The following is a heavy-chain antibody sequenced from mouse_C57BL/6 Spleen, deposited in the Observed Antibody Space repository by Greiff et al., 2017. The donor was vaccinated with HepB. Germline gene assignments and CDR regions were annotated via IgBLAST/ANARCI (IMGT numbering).Heavy chain of an antibody. V-gene: IGHV1-15*01. CDR2: IDPETGGT. CDR3: TTITTVVEDAY. J-gene: IGHJ3*01. Sequence: VQVVESGAELVRPGASVTLSCKASGYTFTDYEMHWVKQTPVHGLEWIGAIDPETGGTAYNQKFKGKAILTADKSSSTAYMELRSLTSEDSAVYYCTTITTVVEDAYWGQGTLVTVSA. D-gene: IGHD1-1*01. CDR1: GYTFTDYE.